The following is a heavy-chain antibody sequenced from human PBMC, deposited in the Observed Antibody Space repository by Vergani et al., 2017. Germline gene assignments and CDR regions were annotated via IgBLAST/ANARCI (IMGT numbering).Heavy chain of an antibody. CDR1: GFIFSDYY. J-gene: IGHJ6*03. Sequence: QVQLVESGGGLVKPGGSLRLSCAASGFIFSDYYMSWIRQAPGKGLEWVSYISSGGSTKYYADPVKGRFTMSRDNTKKSLYLQMNSLRAEDTAVYYCAGGYRSSWRYYYYMDVWGKGTTVTVSS. V-gene: IGHV3-11*01. CDR3: AGGYRSSWRYYYYMDV. CDR2: ISSGGSTK. D-gene: IGHD6-13*01.